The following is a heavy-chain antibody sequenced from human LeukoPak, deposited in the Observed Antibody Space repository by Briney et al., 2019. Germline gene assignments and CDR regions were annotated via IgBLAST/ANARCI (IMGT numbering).Heavy chain of an antibody. V-gene: IGHV4-4*07. Sequence: SETLSLTCTVSGGSISSYYWSWIRQPAGKGLEWIGRIYTSGSTNYNPSLKSRVTMSVDTSKNQFSLKLSSVTAADTAVYYCARGLGDFYDTSGYEYYFDYWGQGTLVTVSS. D-gene: IGHD3-22*01. CDR1: GGSISSYY. CDR2: IYTSGST. CDR3: ARGLGDFYDTSGYEYYFDY. J-gene: IGHJ4*02.